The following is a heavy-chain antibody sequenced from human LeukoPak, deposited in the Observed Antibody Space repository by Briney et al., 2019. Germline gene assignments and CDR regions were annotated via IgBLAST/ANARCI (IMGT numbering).Heavy chain of an antibody. V-gene: IGHV3-30*18. J-gene: IGHJ3*02. CDR2: ISYDGSNK. D-gene: IGHD3-9*01. Sequence: GGSLRLSCAASGFTFSSYGMHWVRQAPGKGLEWVAVISYDGSNKYYADSVKGRFTISRDNSKNTLYLQMNSLRAEDTAVYYCAKDRYYDILTGYMDDAFDIWGQGTMVTVSS. CDR1: GFTFSSYG. CDR3: AKDRYYDILTGYMDDAFDI.